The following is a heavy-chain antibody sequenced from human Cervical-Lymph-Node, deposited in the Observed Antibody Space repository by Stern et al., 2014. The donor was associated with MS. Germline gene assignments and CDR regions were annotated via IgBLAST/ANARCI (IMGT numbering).Heavy chain of an antibody. CDR3: TRARAGNYVRFFAS. D-gene: IGHD1-7*01. Sequence: QLQLQESGPRLVKPSETLSLTCTVSGDSIKSDHWRTWVRQPPGKGLEWIGEIVIGGNPNYTQPLKSGVPLSLDTSTKQFSLNLNLLTAADTAIYYFTRARAGNYVRFFASWGQGSLITGSS. CDR1: GDSIKSDHW. V-gene: IGHV4-4*02. J-gene: IGHJ5*02. CDR2: IVIGGNP.